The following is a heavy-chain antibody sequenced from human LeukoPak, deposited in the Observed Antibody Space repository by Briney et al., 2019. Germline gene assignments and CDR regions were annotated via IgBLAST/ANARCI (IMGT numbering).Heavy chain of an antibody. CDR1: GGTFSSYA. J-gene: IGHJ3*02. CDR3: ARESKTRSSSWPDDAFDI. D-gene: IGHD6-13*01. CDR2: IIPIFGTA. Sequence: SVKVSCKASGGTFSSYAISWVRQAPGQGLEWMGRIIPIFGTANYAQKFQGRVTITTDESTSTAYMELSSLRSEDTAVYYCARESKTRSSSWPDDAFDIWGQGTMVTVSS. V-gene: IGHV1-69*05.